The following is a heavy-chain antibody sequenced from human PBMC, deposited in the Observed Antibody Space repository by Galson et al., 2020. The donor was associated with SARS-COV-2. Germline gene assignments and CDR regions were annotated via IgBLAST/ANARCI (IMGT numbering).Heavy chain of an antibody. CDR1: GYTLPELS. V-gene: IGHV1-24*01. Sequence: ASVKVSCKVSGYTLPELSMHWVRQAPGNGLEWMGGVDPEDGETIYAQKFQGRVTMTEDTSTDPAYMELSSLRSEDTAVYYCATEPAVAGTPNGYYYYYGMDVWGQGTTVTVSS. CDR2: VDPEDGET. CDR3: ATEPAVAGTPNGYYYYYGMDV. D-gene: IGHD6-19*01. J-gene: IGHJ6*02.